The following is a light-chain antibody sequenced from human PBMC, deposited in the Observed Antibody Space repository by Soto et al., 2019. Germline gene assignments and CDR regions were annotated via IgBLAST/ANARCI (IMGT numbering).Light chain of an antibody. J-gene: IGKJ1*01. CDR3: RQYGSSPWT. V-gene: IGKV3-20*01. CDR2: ATS. Sequence: EIVLTQSPGTLSLSPGERATLSCRASQSVSSSYLAWYQQKPGQAPRLLIYATSSRATGIPDRFSGSGSGTDFTVTISRLEPEDFAVYYCRQYGSSPWTFGQGTKVEIK. CDR1: QSVSSSY.